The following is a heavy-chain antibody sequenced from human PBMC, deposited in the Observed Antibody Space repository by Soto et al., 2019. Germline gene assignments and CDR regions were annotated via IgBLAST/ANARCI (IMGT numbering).Heavy chain of an antibody. D-gene: IGHD3-22*01. J-gene: IGHJ4*02. CDR3: ARDRYYYDSSGYYYFDY. Sequence: WASVKVSCKASGYTFTSYGISWVRQAPGQGLEWMGWISAYNGNTNYAQKLQGRVTMTTDTSTSTAYMELRSLRSDDTAVYYCARDRYYYDSSGYYYFDYWGQGTLVTVS. V-gene: IGHV1-18*01. CDR2: ISAYNGNT. CDR1: GYTFTSYG.